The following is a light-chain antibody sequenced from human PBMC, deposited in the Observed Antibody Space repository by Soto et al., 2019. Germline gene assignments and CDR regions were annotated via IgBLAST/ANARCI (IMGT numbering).Light chain of an antibody. V-gene: IGKV1-5*03. CDR3: QQYDGYWT. CDR1: QNVRSW. Sequence: DIQMTQSPSTLSASVGDRVTITCRASQNVRSWLAWYQQHPGKAPKLLIYKASTLQSGVPSRFSGSGSGTEFTLTISSLQPDDFATYYCQQYDGYWTFGQGTKVDIK. CDR2: KAS. J-gene: IGKJ1*01.